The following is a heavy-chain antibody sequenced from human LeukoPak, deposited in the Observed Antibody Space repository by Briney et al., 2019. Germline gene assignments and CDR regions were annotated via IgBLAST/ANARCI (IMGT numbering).Heavy chain of an antibody. CDR3: ARDGGLNGIYLGFDY. CDR2: ISSRSNYI. D-gene: IGHD2-8*01. J-gene: IGHJ4*02. Sequence: TGGSLRLSCAASGFTFSSYSMNWVRQAPGKGLEWVSSISSRSNYIYYADSVKGRFTISRDNAKNSLYLQMNSLRAEDTAVYYCARDGGLNGIYLGFDYWGQGTLVSVSS. V-gene: IGHV3-21*01. CDR1: GFTFSSYS.